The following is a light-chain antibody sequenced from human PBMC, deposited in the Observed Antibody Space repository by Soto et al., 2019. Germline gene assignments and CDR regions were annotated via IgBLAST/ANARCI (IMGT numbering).Light chain of an antibody. V-gene: IGKV1-5*03. CDR1: QSIGSW. CDR3: QQYNSYPRT. J-gene: IGKJ1*01. CDR2: KAS. Sequence: DIQMTQSPSTLSASVGDRVTITCRASQSIGSWLAWYQQNPGKAPKLLIYKASSLESGVPSRFSGSGSGTEFTLTISSLQPDDFATYYFQQYNSYPRTFGQGTKVEIK.